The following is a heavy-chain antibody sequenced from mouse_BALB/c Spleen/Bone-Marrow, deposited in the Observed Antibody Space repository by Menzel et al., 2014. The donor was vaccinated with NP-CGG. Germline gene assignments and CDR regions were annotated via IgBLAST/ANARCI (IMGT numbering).Heavy chain of an antibody. D-gene: IGHD2-14*01. CDR1: GYTFTDYN. CDR2: IYPYNGGT. V-gene: IGHV1S29*02. J-gene: IGHJ4*01. Sequence: EVQLVESGPELVKPGASVKISCKASGYTFTDYNMHWVKQSHGKSLEWIGYIYPYNGGTGYNQKFKSKATLTVDNSSSTAYMERRSLTSEDSAVYYCARPAYTYSRYGFAMDHWGQGTSVTVSS. CDR3: ARPAYTYSRYGFAMDH.